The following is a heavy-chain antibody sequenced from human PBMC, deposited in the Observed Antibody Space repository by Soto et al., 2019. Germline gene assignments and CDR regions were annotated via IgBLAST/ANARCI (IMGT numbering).Heavy chain of an antibody. CDR2: INPNSGGT. D-gene: IGHD2-2*01. CDR3: ARAGPLPLIVVVPAAPIDY. Sequence: GSSVKVSCKASGYTFTGYYMHWVRQAPGQGLEWMGWINPNSGGTNYAQKFQGRVTMTRDTSISTAYMELSRLRSDDTAVYYCARAGPLPLIVVVPAAPIDYWGQGTLVTVSS. CDR1: GYTFTGYY. J-gene: IGHJ4*02. V-gene: IGHV1-2*02.